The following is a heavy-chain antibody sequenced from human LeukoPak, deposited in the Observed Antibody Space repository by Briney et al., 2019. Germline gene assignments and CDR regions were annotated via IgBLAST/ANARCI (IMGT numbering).Heavy chain of an antibody. CDR3: ARGGERYYDSSGYYEFDY. D-gene: IGHD3-22*01. CDR1: GGSISSYY. Sequence: SETLSLTCTVPGGSISSYYWSWIRQPAGKGLEWIGRIYTSGSTNYNPSLKSRVTMSVDTSKNQFSLKLSSVTAADTAVYYCARGGERYYDSSGYYEFDYWGQGTLVTVSS. V-gene: IGHV4-4*07. CDR2: IYTSGST. J-gene: IGHJ4*02.